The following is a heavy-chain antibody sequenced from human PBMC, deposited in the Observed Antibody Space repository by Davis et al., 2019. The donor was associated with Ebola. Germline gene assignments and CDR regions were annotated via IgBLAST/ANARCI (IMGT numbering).Heavy chain of an antibody. Sequence: GESLKISCAASGFTFSSYAMHWVRQAPGKGLEWVAVISYDGSNKYYADSVKGRFTISRDNSKNTLYLQMNSLRAEDTAVYYCARRGWDDAFDIWGQGTMVTVSS. J-gene: IGHJ3*02. D-gene: IGHD6-19*01. CDR1: GFTFSSYA. V-gene: IGHV3-30*04. CDR2: ISYDGSNK. CDR3: ARRGWDDAFDI.